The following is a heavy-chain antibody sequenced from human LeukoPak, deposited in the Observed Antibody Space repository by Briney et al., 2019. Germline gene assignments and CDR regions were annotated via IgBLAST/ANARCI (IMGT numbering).Heavy chain of an antibody. CDR3: ARDLSRYYDILTNAFDI. CDR2: INPNSGGT. D-gene: IGHD3-9*01. CDR1: GYTFTGYY. Sequence: ASVKVSCKASGYTFTGYYMHRVRQAPGQGLEWMGWINPNSGGTNYAQKFQGRVTMTRDTSISTAYMELSRLRSDDTAVYYCARDLSRYYDILTNAFDIWGQGTMVTVSS. V-gene: IGHV1-2*02. J-gene: IGHJ3*02.